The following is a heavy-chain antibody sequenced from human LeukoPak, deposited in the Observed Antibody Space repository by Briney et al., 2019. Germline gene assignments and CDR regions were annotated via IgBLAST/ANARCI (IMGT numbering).Heavy chain of an antibody. Sequence: AGGSLRLSCAASGFTFSSYALSWVCQAPGKGLEWVSAITGGGVYTNYADSVKDRFTISRDNSKNTLYLQMNGLRVEDTAVYYCAKRSGYNFGYFDYWGQGTLVTVSS. CDR3: AKRSGYNFGYFDY. CDR1: GFTFSSYA. D-gene: IGHD5-24*01. CDR2: ITGGGVYT. V-gene: IGHV3-23*01. J-gene: IGHJ4*02.